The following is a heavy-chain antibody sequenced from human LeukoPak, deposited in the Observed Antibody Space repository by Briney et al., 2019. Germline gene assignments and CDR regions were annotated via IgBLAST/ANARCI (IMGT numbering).Heavy chain of an antibody. CDR3: ARSEDYGALLYYYYGMDV. Sequence: SETLSLTCAVYGGSFSGYYWSWIRQPPGKGLEWIGKINHSGSTNYNPSLKSRVTISVDTSKNQFSLKLSSVTAADTAVYYCARSEDYGALLYYYYGMDVWGQGTTVTVSS. V-gene: IGHV4-34*01. CDR1: GGSFSGYY. D-gene: IGHD4-17*01. CDR2: INHSGST. J-gene: IGHJ6*02.